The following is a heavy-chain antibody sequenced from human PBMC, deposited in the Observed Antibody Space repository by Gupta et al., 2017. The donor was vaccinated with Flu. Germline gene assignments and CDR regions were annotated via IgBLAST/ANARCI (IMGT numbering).Heavy chain of an antibody. Sequence: EVQLVESGGDLVQPGGSLRLSCVASGFTFSSYTMTWVRQAPGKGLEWVSSISGTSSSINYADSVKGRFTISRDNAKNSLYLQMNNLRVDATAVYYCTRPPIYNYDSSGYLCDYWGQGTRGTASS. CDR2: ISGTSSSI. CDR3: TRPPIYNYDSSGYLCDY. J-gene: IGHJ4*02. D-gene: IGHD3-22*01. V-gene: IGHV3-48*01. CDR1: GFTFSSYT.